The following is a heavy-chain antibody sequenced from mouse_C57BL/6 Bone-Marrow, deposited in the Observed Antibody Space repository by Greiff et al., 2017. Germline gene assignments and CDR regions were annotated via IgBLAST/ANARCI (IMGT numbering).Heavy chain of an antibody. Sequence: EVQLQQSGAELVRPGASVTLSCTASGFNFKDDYMHWVKQRPEQGLEWIGWIDPENGDTEYASKFQGKATITADPSSNTAYLQLSSLTSEDTAVYDCTTLDYGSPFDGWGTGTTVTVSS. CDR3: TTLDYGSPFDG. CDR2: IDPENGDT. D-gene: IGHD1-1*01. J-gene: IGHJ1*03. V-gene: IGHV14-4*01. CDR1: GFNFKDDY.